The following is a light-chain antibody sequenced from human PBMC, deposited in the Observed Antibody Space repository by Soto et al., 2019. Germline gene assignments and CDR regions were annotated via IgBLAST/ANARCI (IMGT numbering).Light chain of an antibody. J-gene: IGKJ1*01. CDR1: QSIDSW. V-gene: IGKV1-5*03. CDR2: TTS. CDR3: QQYHTWWT. Sequence: DIQMTQSPSTMSASVGDSVTITCRASQSIDSWLAWYQQKSGKAPKLLIYTTSILESGVPSRFSGSGSGTEFTLTISGRQPDDFASYYCQQYHTWWTFGQGAKVDIK.